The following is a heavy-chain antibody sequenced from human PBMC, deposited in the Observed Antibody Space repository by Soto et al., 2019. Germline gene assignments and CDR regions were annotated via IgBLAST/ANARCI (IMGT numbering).Heavy chain of an antibody. CDR3: ARTSVLRYFDWPVYFDY. J-gene: IGHJ4*02. V-gene: IGHV4-4*02. D-gene: IGHD3-9*01. CDR2: IYHSGST. CDR1: GGSSRSSNW. Sequence: PSETLSLTCAVSGGSSRSSNWWSWVRQPPGKGLEWIGEIYHSGSTNYNPSLKSRVTISVDKSKNQFSLKLSSVTAADTAVYYCARTSVLRYFDWPVYFDYWGQGALVTVSS.